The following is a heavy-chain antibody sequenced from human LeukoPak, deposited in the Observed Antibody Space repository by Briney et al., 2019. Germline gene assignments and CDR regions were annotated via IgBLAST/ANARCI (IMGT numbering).Heavy chain of an antibody. CDR2: IYTSGGT. Sequence: SETLSLTCAVYGGCFSGYYWSWIRQPAGKGLEWIGLIYTSGGTNYNPSLKSRVTISVDTSKNQFSLKLSSVTAADTAVYYCARELRNSPYSSAQIDYWGQGTLVTVSS. V-gene: IGHV4-4*07. D-gene: IGHD6-25*01. J-gene: IGHJ4*02. CDR3: ARELRNSPYSSAQIDY. CDR1: GGCFSGYY.